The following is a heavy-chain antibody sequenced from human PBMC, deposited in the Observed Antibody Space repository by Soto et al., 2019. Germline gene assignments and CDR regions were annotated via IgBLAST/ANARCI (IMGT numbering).Heavy chain of an antibody. CDR1: GFTFSSYA. J-gene: IGHJ4*02. CDR3: ARAGLQLGYYFDY. V-gene: IGHV3-30-3*01. CDR2: ISYDGSDK. D-gene: IGHD5-12*01. Sequence: GGSLILSCAASGFTFSSYAMHWVRQAPGKGLEWVALISYDGSDKDYADSVKGRFTISRDNSKNTLYLQMNSLRAEDTAVYYCARAGLQLGYYFDYWGQGTLVTVSS.